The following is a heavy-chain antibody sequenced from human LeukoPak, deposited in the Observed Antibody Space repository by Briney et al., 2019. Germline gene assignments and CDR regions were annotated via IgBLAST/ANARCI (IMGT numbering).Heavy chain of an antibody. J-gene: IGHJ6*04. CDR1: GFTFSSYA. CDR2: ISGSGGST. CDR3: AELGITMIGGV. Sequence: GGSLRLSCAASGFTFSSYAMSWVRQAPGKGLEWVSAISGSGGSTHYADSVKGRFTISRDNAKNSLYLQMNSLRAEDTAVYYCAELGITMIGGVWGKGTTVTISS. D-gene: IGHD3-10*02. V-gene: IGHV3-23*01.